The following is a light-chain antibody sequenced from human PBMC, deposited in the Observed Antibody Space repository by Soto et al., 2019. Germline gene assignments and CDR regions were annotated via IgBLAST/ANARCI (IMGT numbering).Light chain of an antibody. CDR3: QQRSNWPSIT. CDR2: DAS. J-gene: IGKJ5*01. Sequence: EIVMTQSPGTLSVSPGERATLSCRASQSVSSNLAWYQQKPGQAPRLLISDASNRATGIPVRFSGSGFGTDFTLTISSLEAEDSAVYYCQQRSNWPSITFGQGTRLEIK. V-gene: IGKV3-11*01. CDR1: QSVSSN.